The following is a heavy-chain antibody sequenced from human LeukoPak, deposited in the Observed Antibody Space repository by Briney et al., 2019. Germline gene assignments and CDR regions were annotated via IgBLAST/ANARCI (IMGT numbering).Heavy chain of an antibody. D-gene: IGHD3-10*01. CDR3: ARGAKFRSYGSGTYYTSLPFDP. V-gene: IGHV1-3*03. CDR2: INTGNGNT. Sequence: ASVKVSCKASGYTFTSYDINWVRQVTGQGLEWMGFINTGNGNTKYSQDFQGRVTITRDTSATTAYMELSSLSSEDMAMYYCARGAKFRSYGSGTYYTSLPFDPWGQGTLVTVSS. J-gene: IGHJ5*02. CDR1: GYTFTSYD.